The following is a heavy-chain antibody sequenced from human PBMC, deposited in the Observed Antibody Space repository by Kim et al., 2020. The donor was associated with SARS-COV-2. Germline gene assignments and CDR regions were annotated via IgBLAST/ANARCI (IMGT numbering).Heavy chain of an antibody. CDR2: ISYDGSNK. CDR1: GFTFSSYG. Sequence: GGSLRLSCAASGFTFSSYGMHWVRQAPGKGLEWVAVISYDGSNKYYADSVKGRFTISRDNSKNTLYLQMNSLRAEDTAVYYCAKDLGSKGYSSSWYGMDVWGQGTTVTVSS. CDR3: AKDLGSKGYSSSWYGMDV. V-gene: IGHV3-30*18. J-gene: IGHJ6*02. D-gene: IGHD6-13*01.